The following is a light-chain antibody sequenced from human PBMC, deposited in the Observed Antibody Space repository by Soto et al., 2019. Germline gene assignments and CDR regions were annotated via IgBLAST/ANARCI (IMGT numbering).Light chain of an antibody. J-gene: IGKJ4*01. CDR2: DIF. V-gene: IGKV3D-15*01. CDR1: QSVGSD. Sequence: EIVMTQSPATLSVSPGERATLSCRASQSVGSDLAWYQQKPGQAPRLVNYDIFTRAPGVPTRISGSGSGTEFTLTISSLQSEDFAVYYCQQYNSWPLTFGGGTKVEIK. CDR3: QQYNSWPLT.